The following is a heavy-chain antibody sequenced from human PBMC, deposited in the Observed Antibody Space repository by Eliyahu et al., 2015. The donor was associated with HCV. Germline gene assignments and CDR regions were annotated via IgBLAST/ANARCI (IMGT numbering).Heavy chain of an antibody. CDR1: GFTFSSYG. V-gene: IGHV3-30*18. Sequence: QVQLVESGGGVVQPGRSLRLSCAASGFTFSSYGMHWVRQAPGKGLEGVAVISYDGSNKYYADSVKGRFTISRDNSKNTLYLQMNSLRVEDTAVYYCAKGGEWEQWLVRFDYWGQGTLVTVSS. CDR3: AKGGEWEQWLVRFDY. D-gene: IGHD6-19*01. CDR2: ISYDGSNK. J-gene: IGHJ4*02.